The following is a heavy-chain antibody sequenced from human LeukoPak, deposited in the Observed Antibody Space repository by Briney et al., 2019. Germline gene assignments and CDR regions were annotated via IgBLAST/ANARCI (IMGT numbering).Heavy chain of an antibody. V-gene: IGHV4-39*07. CDR3: AGRFYGSGSYPYYYYYGMDV. J-gene: IGHJ6*02. D-gene: IGHD3-10*01. CDR1: GGSISSSPYY. CDR2: IYYDGSI. Sequence: PSETLSLTCTVSGGSISSSPYYWGWIRQPPGKGLEWIASIYYDGSIYYDPSLRSQVTMSVDTSKNQFSLKLSSVTAADTAVYYCAGRFYGSGSYPYYYYYGMDVWGQGTTVTVSS.